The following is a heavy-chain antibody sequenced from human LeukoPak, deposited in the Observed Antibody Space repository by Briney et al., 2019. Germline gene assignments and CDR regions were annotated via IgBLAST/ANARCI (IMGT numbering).Heavy chain of an antibody. CDR1: GYTFTSYG. CDR3: ARDYYGSGSYYNWADYGMDV. J-gene: IGHJ6*02. Sequence: ASVKVSCKASGYTFTSYGISWVRQAPGQGLEWMGWISAYNGYTNYAQKLQGRVTMTTDTSTSTAYMELRSLRSDDTAVYYCARDYYGSGSYYNWADYGMDVWGQGTTVTVSS. D-gene: IGHD3-10*01. CDR2: ISAYNGYT. V-gene: IGHV1-18*01.